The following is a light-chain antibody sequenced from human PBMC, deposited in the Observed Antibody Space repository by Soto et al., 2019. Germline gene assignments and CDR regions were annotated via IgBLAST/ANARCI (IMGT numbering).Light chain of an antibody. V-gene: IGLV2-11*01. CDR3: CSYAGSNTLV. CDR1: SSDVGGYNY. J-gene: IGLJ3*02. CDR2: DVY. Sequence: QSAPTQPRSVSGSPGQSVTISCTGTSSDVGGYNYVTWYQQHAGKAPKLTIYDVYKRPSGVPDRFSGSKSGNTASLTISGLQAEDEAEYYCCSYAGSNTLVFGGGTKLTVL.